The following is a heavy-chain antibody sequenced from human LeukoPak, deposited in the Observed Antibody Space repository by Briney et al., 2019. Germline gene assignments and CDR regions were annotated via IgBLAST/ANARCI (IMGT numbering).Heavy chain of an antibody. D-gene: IGHD3-10*01. V-gene: IGHV4-59*01. Sequence: SETLSLTCTVSGASISSYYWSWIRQPPGKGLEWIGYIYYSGSTNYNPSLMSRVTISLDTSKNQFSLKLSSVTAADTAVYYCARGHYYYGSGSDYWGQGTLVTVSS. CDR3: ARGHYYYGSGSDY. J-gene: IGHJ4*02. CDR1: GASISSYY. CDR2: IYYSGST.